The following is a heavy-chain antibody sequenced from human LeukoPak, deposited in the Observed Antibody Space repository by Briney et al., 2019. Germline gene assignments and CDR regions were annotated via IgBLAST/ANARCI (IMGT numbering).Heavy chain of an antibody. CDR3: ARASSKQLAGYLPDGFDI. CDR1: GFTFSSYS. J-gene: IGHJ3*02. CDR2: ISSSRTYV. Sequence: KPGGSLRLSCAASGFTFSSYSMNWVRQAPGKGLEWVSSISSSRTYVYYADSVKGRFTISRDNAKNSLSLQMNSLRADDAAVYYCARASSKQLAGYLPDGFDIWGQGTMVTVSS. V-gene: IGHV3-21*01. D-gene: IGHD3-9*01.